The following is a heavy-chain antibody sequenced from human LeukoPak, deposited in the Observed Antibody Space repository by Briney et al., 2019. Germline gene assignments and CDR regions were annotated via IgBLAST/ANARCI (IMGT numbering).Heavy chain of an antibody. CDR2: IYYSGST. Sequence: SETLSLTCTVSGGSISSSSYYWVWIRQPPGKGLEWIGSIYYSGSTYYNPSLKSRVTISVDTSKNQFSLKLSSVTAADTAVYYCAREDIVVVPAVDYWGQGTLVTVSS. V-gene: IGHV4-39*01. CDR3: AREDIVVVPAVDY. J-gene: IGHJ4*02. CDR1: GGSISSSSYY. D-gene: IGHD2-2*01.